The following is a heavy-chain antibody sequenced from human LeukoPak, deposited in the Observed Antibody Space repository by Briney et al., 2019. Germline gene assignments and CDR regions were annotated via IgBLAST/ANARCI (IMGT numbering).Heavy chain of an antibody. Sequence: ASVYVSCEPSRGTLSGYTISWVGQAPGQRLEWMGGIILILGIANYAQKFQGRVTITSHKSTTTAYMELSSLRSEDTAVYYCARVGTLQIQLWQENWFDPWGQGTLVTVSS. D-gene: IGHD5-18*01. CDR3: ARVGTLQIQLWQENWFDP. CDR1: RGTLSGYT. V-gene: IGHV1-69*10. J-gene: IGHJ5*02. CDR2: IILILGIA.